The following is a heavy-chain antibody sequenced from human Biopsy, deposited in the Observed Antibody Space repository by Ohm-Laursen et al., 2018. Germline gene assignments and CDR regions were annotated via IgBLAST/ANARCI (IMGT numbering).Heavy chain of an antibody. CDR2: INPVGGST. CDR3: ATKLTGYFHH. CDR1: GYTFTNHY. D-gene: IGHD3-9*01. J-gene: IGHJ1*01. V-gene: IGHV1-46*01. Sequence: ASVKVSCKGSGYTFTNHYIHWVRQAPGQGLEWMGIINPVGGSTNYAQKFQDRVTVAADTSTSTATMELRSLRSDDTAVYYCATKLTGYFHHWGQGNLVIVSS.